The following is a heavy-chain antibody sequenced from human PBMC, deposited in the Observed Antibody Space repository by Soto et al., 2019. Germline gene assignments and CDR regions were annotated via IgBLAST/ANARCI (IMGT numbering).Heavy chain of an antibody. D-gene: IGHD6-6*01. J-gene: IGHJ6*02. V-gene: IGHV4-59*01. Sequence: QVQLQESGPGLVKPSETLSLTCTVSGGSISSYYWSWIRQPPGKGLEWIGYIYYSGSTNYNLSLKSRVTISVDTSKNQFSLKLSSVTAADTAVYYCARVIVRGGMDVWGQGTTVTVSS. CDR2: IYYSGST. CDR1: GGSISSYY. CDR3: ARVIVRGGMDV.